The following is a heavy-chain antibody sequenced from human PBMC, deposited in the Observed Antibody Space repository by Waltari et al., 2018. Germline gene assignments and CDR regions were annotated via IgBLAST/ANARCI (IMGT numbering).Heavy chain of an antibody. V-gene: IGHV3-48*03. Sequence: EVKLVESGGGLVQPGGSLRLSCAVSGFTFSSYEMNWVRQAPGKGLGWVSDISISVNTIYYADSVKGRFTISRDNAKKLFYLQMNSLRAEDTAVYYCARDSLDSGNYYVYHFYGLDVWGQGTTVTVS. D-gene: IGHD1-26*01. CDR2: ISISVNTI. CDR3: ARDSLDSGNYYVYHFYGLDV. CDR1: GFTFSSYE. J-gene: IGHJ6*02.